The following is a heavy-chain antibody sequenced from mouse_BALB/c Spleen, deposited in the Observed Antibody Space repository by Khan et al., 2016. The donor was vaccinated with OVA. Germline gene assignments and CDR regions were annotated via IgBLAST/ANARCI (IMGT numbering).Heavy chain of an antibody. CDR2: ILYSGST. V-gene: IGHV3-8*02. D-gene: IGHD2-14*01. CDR1: GDSITSGY. J-gene: IGHJ3*01. Sequence: EVELVESGPSLVKPSQTLSLTCSVTGDSITSGYWCWIRKFPGNKLEYMGYILYSGSTYYNPSLKSRISITRHTSQNQYFLQLNSVTTEDTATYSGARSTYRYAVAYWGQGTLVTVSA. CDR3: ARSTYRYAVAY.